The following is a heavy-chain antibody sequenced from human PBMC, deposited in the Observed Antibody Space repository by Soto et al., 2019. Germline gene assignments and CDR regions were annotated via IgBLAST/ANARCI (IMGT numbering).Heavy chain of an antibody. CDR2: ISYDGSNK. J-gene: IGHJ3*02. V-gene: IGHV3-30*18. Sequence: QVQLVESGGGVVQPGRSLRLSCAASGFTFSSYGMHWVRQAPGKGLEWVAVISYDGSNKYYADSVKGRFTISRDNSKNTLYLQMNSLRAEDTAVYYCANLLPHDAFDIWGQGTMVTVSS. CDR1: GFTFSSYG. CDR3: ANLLPHDAFDI. D-gene: IGHD3-22*01.